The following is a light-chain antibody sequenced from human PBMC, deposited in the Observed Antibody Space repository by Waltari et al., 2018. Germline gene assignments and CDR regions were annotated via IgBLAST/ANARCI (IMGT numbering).Light chain of an antibody. CDR1: RNIRDH. CDR3: QQSFGTPLS. CDR2: DAS. J-gene: IGKJ4*01. Sequence: DVQVTQSPSSLSAIIGDRVTITCRASRNIRDHINWYQHRPGKAPKLLIFDASSLNSGVPLRFSGSGSGTDFTLTISSLQREDFDTYYCQQSFGTPLSFGGGTRVEFK. V-gene: IGKV1-39*01.